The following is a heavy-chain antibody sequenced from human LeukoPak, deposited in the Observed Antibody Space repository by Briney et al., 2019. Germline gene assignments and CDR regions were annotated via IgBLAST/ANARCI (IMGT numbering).Heavy chain of an antibody. CDR2: INHSGST. CDR3: ARGRVTFDY. Sequence: SETLSLTCAVYGGSFSGYYWSWIRQPPGKGLEWIGEINHSGSTNYNPSLKGRVTISVDTSKNQFSLKLSSVTAADTAVYYCARGRVTFDYWGQGTLVTVSS. J-gene: IGHJ4*02. V-gene: IGHV4-34*01. CDR1: GGSFSGYY. D-gene: IGHD2-21*02.